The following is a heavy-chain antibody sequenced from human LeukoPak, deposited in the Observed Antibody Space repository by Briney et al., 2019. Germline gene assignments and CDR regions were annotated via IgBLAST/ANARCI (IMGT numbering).Heavy chain of an antibody. J-gene: IGHJ4*02. CDR1: GFTFSSYA. V-gene: IGHV3-23*01. Sequence: GGSLRLSCAASGFTFSSYAMSWVRQAPGKGLEWVSAISGSGGSTYYADSVKGRFTISRDNSKNTVYLQMNSLRAEDTAVYYCAKDLGYSSGWYRLYFDYWGQGTLVTVSS. D-gene: IGHD6-19*01. CDR3: AKDLGYSSGWYRLYFDY. CDR2: ISGSGGST.